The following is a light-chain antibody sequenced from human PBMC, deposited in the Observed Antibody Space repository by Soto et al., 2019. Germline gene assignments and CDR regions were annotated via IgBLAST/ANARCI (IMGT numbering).Light chain of an antibody. CDR2: DDS. J-gene: IGLJ1*01. CDR3: QVWDSSSDHYV. Sequence: SYELTQPPSVSVAPGQTARITCGGNNSGSKSVHWYQQKPGQAPVLVDYDDSERPSGIPERFSGYNSGNTATLTTSRVEAGDEADYYCQVWDSSSDHYVFGTGTKLTVL. V-gene: IGLV3-21*02. CDR1: NSGSKS.